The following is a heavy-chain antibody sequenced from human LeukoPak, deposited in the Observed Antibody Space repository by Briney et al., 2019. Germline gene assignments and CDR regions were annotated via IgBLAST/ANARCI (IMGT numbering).Heavy chain of an antibody. CDR1: GFIFTNYF. V-gene: IGHV3-7*01. CDR3: ATDRGWRTSGYYLYYFEY. J-gene: IGHJ4*02. D-gene: IGHD3-3*01. Sequence: PGGSLRVSCAASGFIFTNYFMSWVRQAPGKGLEWVASIKHDGSEKYYVDSVRGRFTISRDNTMNSLYLQMSSLRAEDTAVYYCATDRGWRTSGYYLYYFEYWGQGTLVTYSS. CDR2: IKHDGSEK.